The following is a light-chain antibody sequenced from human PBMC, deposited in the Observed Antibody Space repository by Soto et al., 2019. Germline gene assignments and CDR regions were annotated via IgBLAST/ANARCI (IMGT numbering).Light chain of an antibody. Sequence: DIVMTQSPDSLAVSLGERTTINCRSSQSVLHRSKRKNYLAWYQQKAGQPPKLLISWASTRESGVPDRFSGSGSGTDFTLTISSLQSEDFAVYYCQQYNNWPRTFGQGTKVDIK. V-gene: IGKV4-1*01. CDR1: QSVLHRSKRKNY. J-gene: IGKJ1*01. CDR2: WAS. CDR3: QQYNNWPRT.